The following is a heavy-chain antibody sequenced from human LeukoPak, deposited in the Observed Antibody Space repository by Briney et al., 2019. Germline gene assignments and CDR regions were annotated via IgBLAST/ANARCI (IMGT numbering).Heavy chain of an antibody. CDR3: AGLIRPGWFDP. D-gene: IGHD1-14*01. V-gene: IGHV4-39*01. CDR1: GASISSSTDY. CDR2: IYYSGST. J-gene: IGHJ5*02. Sequence: SETLSLTCTVSGASISSSTDYWGWIRQPPGKGLEWIANIYYSGSTYYNPSLKSRVTISVDTSKKQFSLKLSSVTAADTAVYYCAGLIRPGWFDPWGQGTLVTVSS.